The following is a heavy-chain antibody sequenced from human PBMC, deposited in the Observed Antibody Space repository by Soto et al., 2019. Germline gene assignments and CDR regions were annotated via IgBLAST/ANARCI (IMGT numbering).Heavy chain of an antibody. V-gene: IGHV3-15*01. Sequence: GGSLRLSCAASGFTFSNAWMSWVRQAPGKGLEWVGRIKSKTDGGTTDYAAPVKGRFTISRDDSKNTLYLQMNSLKTEDTAVYYCTTEDWNYVDYYYYGMDVWGQGTPVTVYS. CDR1: GFTFSNAW. CDR2: IKSKTDGGTT. D-gene: IGHD1-7*01. CDR3: TTEDWNYVDYYYYGMDV. J-gene: IGHJ6*02.